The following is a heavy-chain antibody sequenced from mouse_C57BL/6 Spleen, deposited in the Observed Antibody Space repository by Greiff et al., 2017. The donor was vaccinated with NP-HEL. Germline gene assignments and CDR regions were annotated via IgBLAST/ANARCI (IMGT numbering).Heavy chain of an antibody. J-gene: IGHJ3*01. Sequence: QVQLQQSGAELVRPGASVTLSCKASGYTFTDYEMHWVKQTPVHGLEWIGAIDPETGGTAYNQKFKGKAILTADKSSSTAYMELRSLTSEDSAVYYCTRGGYYGSRGAWFAYWGQGTLVTVSA. CDR3: TRGGYYGSRGAWFAY. V-gene: IGHV1-15*01. CDR1: GYTFTDYE. CDR2: IDPETGGT. D-gene: IGHD1-1*01.